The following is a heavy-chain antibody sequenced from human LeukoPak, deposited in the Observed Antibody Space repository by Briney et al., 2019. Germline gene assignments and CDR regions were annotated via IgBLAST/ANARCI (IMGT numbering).Heavy chain of an antibody. D-gene: IGHD4-17*01. CDR3: ATIVTDSMHDYGFL. J-gene: IGHJ4*02. CDR2: FDPEDGET. V-gene: IGHV1-24*01. Sequence: ASVKVSCTVSGYTLTELSMHWVRQAPGKGLERMGGFDPEDGETIYAQKFQGRVTMTEDTSTDTAYMELSSLRSEDTAVYYCATIVTDSMHDYGFLWGQGTLVTVSS. CDR1: GYTLTELS.